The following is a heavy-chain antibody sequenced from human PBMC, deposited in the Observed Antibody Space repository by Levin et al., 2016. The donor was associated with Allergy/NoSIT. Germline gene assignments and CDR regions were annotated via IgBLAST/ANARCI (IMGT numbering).Heavy chain of an antibody. V-gene: IGHV3-21*01. CDR3: ARYRSGYLPPTISTWHFDL. D-gene: IGHD6-19*01. Sequence: GESLKISCAASGFTFSSYTMNWVRQAPGKGLEWVSSITSTSTYIYYADSMRGRFTISRDNAKNSLYLQMNSLRAEDTAVYYCARYRSGYLPPTISTWHFDLWGRGTLVTVSS. J-gene: IGHJ2*01. CDR1: GFTFSSYT. CDR2: ITSTSTYI.